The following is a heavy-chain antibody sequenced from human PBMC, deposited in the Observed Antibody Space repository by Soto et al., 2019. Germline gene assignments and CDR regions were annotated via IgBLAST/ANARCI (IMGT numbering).Heavy chain of an antibody. CDR2: INPGNAYT. CDR3: ARGFSGSGDI. Sequence: QVQLVQSGAEEKKPGASVKVSCKASKDTFTSYAIHWVRQAPGQRLEWMGWINPGNAYTTYSQNFQGRVTITRDTSASTAYMELSSLRSEDTAVYYCARGFSGSGDIWGQGTMVTVSS. CDR1: KDTFTSYA. V-gene: IGHV1-3*05. D-gene: IGHD1-26*01. J-gene: IGHJ3*02.